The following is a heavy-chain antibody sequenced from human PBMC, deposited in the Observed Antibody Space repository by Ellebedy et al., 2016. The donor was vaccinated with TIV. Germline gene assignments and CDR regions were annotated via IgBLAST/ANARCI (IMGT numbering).Heavy chain of an antibody. CDR1: GYSFTSYW. CDR2: IYPGDSDT. CDR3: AVKYNYDGSGYYDY. V-gene: IGHV5-51*01. D-gene: IGHD3-22*01. J-gene: IGHJ4*02. Sequence: GEPLKISCEGSGYSFTSYWIAWVRQMPGKGLEWMGIIYPGDSDTIYSPSFQGQVTISPDKSTSTAYLQWSSLKASDPAMYYCAVKYNYDGSGYYDYWGQGTLVTVSA.